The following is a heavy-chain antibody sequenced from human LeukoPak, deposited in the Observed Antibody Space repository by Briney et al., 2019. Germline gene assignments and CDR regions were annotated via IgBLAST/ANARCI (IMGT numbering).Heavy chain of an antibody. CDR3: ARDEYSGYDSQNYYYYYGMDV. CDR2: IIPILGIA. Sequence: ASVKVSCKASGYTFTSYGISWVRQAPGQGLEWMGRIIPILGIANYAQKFQGRVTITADKSTSTAYMELSSLRSEDTAVYYCARDEYSGYDSQNYYYYYGMDVWGQGTTVTVSS. D-gene: IGHD5-12*01. CDR1: GYTFTSYG. J-gene: IGHJ6*02. V-gene: IGHV1-69*04.